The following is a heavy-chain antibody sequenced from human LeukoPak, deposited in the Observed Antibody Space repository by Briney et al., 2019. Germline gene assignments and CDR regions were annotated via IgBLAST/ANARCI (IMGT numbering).Heavy chain of an antibody. J-gene: IGHJ3*02. CDR3: ARQNVVVPVAILGFDI. CDR1: GGSISSSSYY. CDR2: IYHSGST. V-gene: IGHV4-39*01. D-gene: IGHD2-2*01. Sequence: SETLSLTCTVSGGSISSSSYYWGWIRQPPGKGLEWIGSIYHSGSTYYNPSLKSRVTISVDTSKNQFSLKLSSVTAADTAVYYCARQNVVVPVAILGFDIWGQGTMVTVSS.